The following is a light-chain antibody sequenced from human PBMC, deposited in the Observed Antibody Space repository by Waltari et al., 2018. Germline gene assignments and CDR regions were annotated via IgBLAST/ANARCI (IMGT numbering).Light chain of an antibody. Sequence: EIVMTQSLATLSVSPGERATLSCRASQSVSNNLAWYQQKPGQAPRLLIYGVFTRATGVPARFSGSGSGTEFTLTISSLQSEDFAIYFCHQYHNWWTFGQGTTVEIK. J-gene: IGKJ1*01. CDR3: HQYHNWWT. V-gene: IGKV3-15*01. CDR2: GVF. CDR1: QSVSNN.